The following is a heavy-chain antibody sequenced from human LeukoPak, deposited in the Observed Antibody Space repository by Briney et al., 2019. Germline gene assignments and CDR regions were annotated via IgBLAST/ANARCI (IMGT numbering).Heavy chain of an antibody. J-gene: IGHJ3*02. D-gene: IGHD4-23*01. CDR2: IYYSGST. Sequence: SETLSLTCTVSGGSISNYYWSWIRQPPGKGLEWIGYIYYSGSTNYNPSLKSRVTISVDTSKNQFSLKLTSVTTADTAVYYCARDGGYGGKDHAFDIWGQGTVVTVSS. CDR1: GGSISNYY. V-gene: IGHV4-59*01. CDR3: ARDGGYGGKDHAFDI.